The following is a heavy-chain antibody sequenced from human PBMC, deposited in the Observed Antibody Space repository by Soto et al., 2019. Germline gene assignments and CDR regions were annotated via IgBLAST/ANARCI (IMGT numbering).Heavy chain of an antibody. Sequence: EVQLLESGGGLVQPGGSLRLSCAASGFTFTSYAMSWVRQAPGKGLEWVSSISSSGGSTYYADSVKGRFTISRDHSKNTLYLQMSSLRAEDTALYYCSKDWRVLVTEYEGDHWGQGTLVAVSS. J-gene: IGHJ4*02. V-gene: IGHV3-23*01. CDR3: SKDWRVLVTEYEGDH. CDR2: ISSSGGST. D-gene: IGHD3-3*02. CDR1: GFTFTSYA.